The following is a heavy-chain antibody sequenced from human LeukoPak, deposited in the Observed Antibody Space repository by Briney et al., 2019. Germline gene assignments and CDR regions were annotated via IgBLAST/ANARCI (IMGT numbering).Heavy chain of an antibody. V-gene: IGHV3-64D*06. CDR3: VRGTGY. J-gene: IGHJ4*02. CDR2: ISSNGDNT. CDR1: GFTFSTYV. Sequence: GGSLRLSCSVSGFTFSTYVMHWVRQAPGKGLEYVSAISSNGDNTYYADSVRGRFTISRDNSKNTLYLQMSSLRADDTAVYYCVRGTGYWGQGTLVAVSS.